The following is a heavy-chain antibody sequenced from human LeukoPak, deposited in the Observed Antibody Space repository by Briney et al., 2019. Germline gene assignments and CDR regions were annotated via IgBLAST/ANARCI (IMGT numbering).Heavy chain of an antibody. CDR3: AREWSFGVVIYDY. D-gene: IGHD3-3*01. Sequence: GGSLRLSCAASGFTFSSYSMNWVRQAPGKGLEWVSSISSSSSYIYYADSVKGRFTISRDNAKNSLYLQMNSLRAEDTAVYYCAREWSFGVVIYDYWGQGTLVTVSS. J-gene: IGHJ4*02. CDR1: GFTFSSYS. V-gene: IGHV3-21*01. CDR2: ISSSSSYI.